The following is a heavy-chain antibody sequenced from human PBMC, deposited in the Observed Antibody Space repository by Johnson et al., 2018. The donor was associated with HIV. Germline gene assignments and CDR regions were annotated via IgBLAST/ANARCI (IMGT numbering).Heavy chain of an antibody. CDR3: ARAPYNWNAGLFGAFDM. J-gene: IGHJ3*02. V-gene: IGHV3-30*03. D-gene: IGHD1-20*01. Sequence: QVQLVESGGGVVQPGRSLRLSCAASGFTFSSYGMHWVRQAPGKGLEWVAVISYDGSNKYYADSVQGRFTISRANAKKSLYLQMSSLKAEDTAVYYCARAPYNWNAGLFGAFDMWGRGTKVTVSS. CDR2: ISYDGSNK. CDR1: GFTFSSYG.